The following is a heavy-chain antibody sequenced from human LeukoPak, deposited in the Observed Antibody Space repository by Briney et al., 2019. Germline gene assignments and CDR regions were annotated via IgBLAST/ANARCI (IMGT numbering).Heavy chain of an antibody. D-gene: IGHD1-1*01. CDR3: ARRYRFDY. J-gene: IGHJ4*02. CDR2: ISVNGETT. Sequence: GGSLRLSCAVSGFSVSSFGMSWVRQAPGKGLEWISAISVNGETTWYADSVRGRFIISRDNSKNTLYLQLSSLRAEDTAVHYCARRYRFDYWGQGTLVTVSS. CDR1: GFSVSSFG. V-gene: IGHV3-23*01.